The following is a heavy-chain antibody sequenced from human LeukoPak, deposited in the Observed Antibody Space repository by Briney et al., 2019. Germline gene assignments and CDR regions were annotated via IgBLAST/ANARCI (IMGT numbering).Heavy chain of an antibody. CDR1: GSSISSGGYY. V-gene: IGHV3-23*01. CDR2: ISGSGGST. CDR3: AKAGLTAVAGGFDY. D-gene: IGHD6-19*01. J-gene: IGHJ4*02. Sequence: ETLSLTCTVSGSSISSGGYYWGWIRQPPGKGLEWVSAISGSGGSTYYADSVKGRFTISRDNSKNTLYLQMNSLRAEDTAVYYCAKAGLTAVAGGFDYWGQGTLVTVSS.